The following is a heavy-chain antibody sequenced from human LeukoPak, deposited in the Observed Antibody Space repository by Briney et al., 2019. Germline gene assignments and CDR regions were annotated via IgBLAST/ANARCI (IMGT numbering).Heavy chain of an antibody. CDR2: ISAGGST. V-gene: IGHV4-4*09. J-gene: IGHJ4*02. D-gene: IGHD1-20*01. CDR1: GDSMSSSY. Sequence: SETLSLTCTVSGDSMSSSYWNWTRQPPGKGLEWIGYISAGGSTNYNPSLKSRIIISVDMSKAQFSLKLTSVTAADTAIYYCARLIPGTTGHRINYFDYWGRGTLVTVSS. CDR3: ARLIPGTTGHRINYFDY.